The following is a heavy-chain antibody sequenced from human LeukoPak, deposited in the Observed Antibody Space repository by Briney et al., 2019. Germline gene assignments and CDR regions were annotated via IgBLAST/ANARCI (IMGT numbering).Heavy chain of an antibody. CDR2: IYYSGTT. V-gene: IGHV4-39*01. D-gene: IGHD3-10*01. CDR1: GGSISSSSYY. CDR3: ARQISDYYYYYIDV. Sequence: SETLSLTCTVSGGSISSSSYYWGWIRQTPGKGLEWIGTIYYSGTTYYNPSLESRATISEDTSKNQFSLTLRSVTAADTAVYYCARQISDYYYYYIDVWGKGTTVTVPS. J-gene: IGHJ6*03.